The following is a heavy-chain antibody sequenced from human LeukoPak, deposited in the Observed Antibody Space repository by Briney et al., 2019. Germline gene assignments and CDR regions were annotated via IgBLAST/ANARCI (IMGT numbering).Heavy chain of an antibody. D-gene: IGHD2-15*01. CDR3: AGGPGISTSGY. CDR1: NASISRYF. V-gene: IGHV4-59*01. CDR2: IYYTGSS. Sequence: PSETLSLTCSVFNASISRYFWSWVQQPPGKGLEWIGYIYYTGSSNFNPSLRSGVTMSVDTSKNQFSLKLRSVTAADTALYYCAGGPGISTSGYWGQGALVTVSS. J-gene: IGHJ4*02.